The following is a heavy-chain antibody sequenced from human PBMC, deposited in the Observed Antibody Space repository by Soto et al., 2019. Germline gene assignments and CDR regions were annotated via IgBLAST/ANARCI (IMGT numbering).Heavy chain of an antibody. CDR2: IYYSGST. D-gene: IGHD3-9*01. J-gene: IGHJ2*01. V-gene: IGHV4-39*01. CDR3: ARAKILTGYYVAYFDV. CDR1: GGSISRSSYY. Sequence: SETLSLTCTVSGGSISRSSYYWGWIRQPPGKGLEWIGSIYYSGSTYYNPSLKSRVTISVDTSKNQFSLKLSSVTAADTAVYYCARAKILTGYYVAYFDVWGRGTQVTVSS.